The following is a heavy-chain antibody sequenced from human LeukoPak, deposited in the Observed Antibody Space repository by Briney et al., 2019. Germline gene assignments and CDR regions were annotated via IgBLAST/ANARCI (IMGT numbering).Heavy chain of an antibody. D-gene: IGHD3-3*01. V-gene: IGHV3-30*03. CDR3: ARDGGSGFWSGQTPFSYYYYMDV. Sequence: GCNEYCAASVKGRFTISRDNSKNTLHLQMNSLRAEDTAVYYWARDGGSGFWSGQTPFSYYYYMDVWGKGTTVTVSS. J-gene: IGHJ6*03. CDR2: GCNE.